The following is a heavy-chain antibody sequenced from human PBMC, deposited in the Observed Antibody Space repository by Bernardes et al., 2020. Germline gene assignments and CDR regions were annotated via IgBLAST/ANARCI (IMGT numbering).Heavy chain of an antibody. D-gene: IGHD1-20*01. Sequence: GGSLRLSCAASGFSFSNYNMDWVRQAPGKGLEWISYITSSSSTVYYADSVKGRFTISRDNAKNSLYLQMDSLRDEDTAVYYCARDNNKEGAMDVWGQGTTVTVSS. CDR2: ITSSSSTV. CDR1: GFSFSNYN. J-gene: IGHJ6*01. CDR3: ARDNNKEGAMDV. V-gene: IGHV3-48*02.